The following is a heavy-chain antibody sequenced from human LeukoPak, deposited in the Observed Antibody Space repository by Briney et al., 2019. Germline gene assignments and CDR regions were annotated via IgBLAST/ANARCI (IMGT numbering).Heavy chain of an antibody. CDR2: INPKSGDT. CDR3: ASGLWGGVISWLKF. V-gene: IGHV1-2*02. CDR1: GNTFNSYY. J-gene: IGHJ4*02. Sequence: ASVKVSCKAVGNTFNSYYIHWLRQAPGQGLEWMGWINPKSGDTNFGQNFQGRVTLTWDTSINSAYMDLNSLKSDDTAVFYCASGLWGGVISWLKFWGQGTLVTVSS. D-gene: IGHD3-16*01.